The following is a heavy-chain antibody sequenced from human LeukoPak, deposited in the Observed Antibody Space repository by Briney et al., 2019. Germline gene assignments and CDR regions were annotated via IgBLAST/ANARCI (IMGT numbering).Heavy chain of an antibody. Sequence: ASVKVSCKASGYTFTSYYMHWVRQAPGQGLEWMGIINPSGGSTSYAQKFQGRVTMTRDTSTSTVYMELSSLRSEDTAVYYCARDLAYYDFWSGYYKGGNFDYWGRGTLVTVSS. CDR1: GYTFTSYY. CDR2: INPSGGST. CDR3: ARDLAYYDFWSGYYKGGNFDY. D-gene: IGHD3-3*01. J-gene: IGHJ4*02. V-gene: IGHV1-46*01.